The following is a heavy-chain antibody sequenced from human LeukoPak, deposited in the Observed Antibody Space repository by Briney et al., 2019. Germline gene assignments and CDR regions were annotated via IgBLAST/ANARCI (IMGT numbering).Heavy chain of an antibody. CDR3: AREGRSYDYVWGSHDPKRGAFDI. D-gene: IGHD3-16*01. CDR1: GYTFTGYY. CDR2: IIPIFGTA. J-gene: IGHJ3*02. V-gene: IGHV1-69*05. Sequence: ASVKVSCKASGYTFTGYYMHWVRQAPGQGLEWMGGIIPIFGTANYAQKFQGRVTITTDESTSTAYMELSSLRSEDTAVYYCAREGRSYDYVWGSHDPKRGAFDIWGQGTMVTVSS.